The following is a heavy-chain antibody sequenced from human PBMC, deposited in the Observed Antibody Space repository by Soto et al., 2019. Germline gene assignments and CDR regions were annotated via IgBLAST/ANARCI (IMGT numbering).Heavy chain of an antibody. CDR3: ARVVTIFRVVITRWFDP. Sequence: QVQLVQYGSEVKKPGYSVRVSCKASGGIVNSYGISWLRQAPGQELEWMGGIIPIFGIAIYAQKFQGRVTITAEESTSTAYMELSSLRSEDTAVYYCARVVTIFRVVITRWFDPWGQGTLVTVS. D-gene: IGHD3-3*01. J-gene: IGHJ5*02. CDR1: GGIVNSYG. V-gene: IGHV1-69*12. CDR2: IIPIFGIA.